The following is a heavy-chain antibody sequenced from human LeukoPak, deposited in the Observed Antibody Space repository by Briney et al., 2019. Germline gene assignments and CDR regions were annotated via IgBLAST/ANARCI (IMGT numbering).Heavy chain of an antibody. D-gene: IGHD6-19*01. J-gene: IGHJ3*02. CDR2: ISYDGSNK. CDR3: AKDYVAVADENDAFDI. CDR1: GFTFSSYG. V-gene: IGHV3-30*18. Sequence: GESLRLSCAASGFTFSSYGMHWVRQAPGKGLEWVAVISYDGSNKYYADSVKGRFTISRDNSKNTLYLQMNSLRAEDTAVYYCAKDYVAVADENDAFDIWGQGTMVTVSS.